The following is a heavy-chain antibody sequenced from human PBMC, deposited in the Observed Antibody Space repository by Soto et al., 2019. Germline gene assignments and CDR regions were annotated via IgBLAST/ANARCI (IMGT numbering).Heavy chain of an antibody. CDR1: GYTFTSYY. D-gene: IGHD2-15*01. CDR3: ARRRVVAATGGDFDY. CDR2: INPSGGST. J-gene: IGHJ4*02. Sequence: QVQLVQSGAEVKKPGASVKVSCKASGYTFTSYYMHWVRQAPGQGLEWMGIINPSGGSTSYAQKFQGRVTMTRDTSTSTVYMELSSLRSEDTAVYYCARRRVVAATGGDFDYWGQGTLVTVSS. V-gene: IGHV1-46*01.